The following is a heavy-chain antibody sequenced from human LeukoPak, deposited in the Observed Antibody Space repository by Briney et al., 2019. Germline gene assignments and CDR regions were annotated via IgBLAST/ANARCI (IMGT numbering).Heavy chain of an antibody. CDR3: ARRGAAATRSKFDY. V-gene: IGHV3-21*01. D-gene: IGHD6-25*01. J-gene: IGHJ4*02. CDR2: ISSSSSYI. CDR1: GFTFSSYS. Sequence: GGSLRLSCAASGFTFSSYSMNWVRQAPGKGLEWVSSISSSSSYIYYADSVKGRFTISRDNAKNSLYLQMNSLRAEDTAVYYCARRGAAATRSKFDYWGQGTLVTVSS.